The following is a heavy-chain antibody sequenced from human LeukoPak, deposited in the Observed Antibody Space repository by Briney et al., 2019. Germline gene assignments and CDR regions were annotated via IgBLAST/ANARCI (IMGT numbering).Heavy chain of an antibody. D-gene: IGHD2-2*02. CDR1: GFTLSNYG. J-gene: IGHJ1*01. V-gene: IGHV3-30*02. CDR2: IRYDGSDE. CDR3: AKGVVPAAIDGVQH. Sequence: GGSLRLYCAASGFTLSNYGIHWVRQAAGKVLEWLAFIRYDGSDEQYADSVKGRFTISRDNSKNTLYLQMNSLRAEDTAVYYCAKGVVPAAIDGVQHWGQGTLVTVSS.